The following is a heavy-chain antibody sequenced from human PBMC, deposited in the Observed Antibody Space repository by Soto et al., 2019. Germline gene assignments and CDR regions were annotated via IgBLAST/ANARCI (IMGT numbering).Heavy chain of an antibody. CDR2: FDPEDGET. J-gene: IGHJ6*03. V-gene: IGHV1-24*01. CDR1: GYTLTELS. D-gene: IGHD1-7*01. Sequence: QVQLVQSGAEVKKPGASVKVSCKVSGYTLTELSMHWVRQAPGKGLEWMGGFDPEDGETIYAQKFQGRVTMTEDTSTDTAYMELSSLRSEDTAVYYCATAWVREVPAANRYNWNYEFRRSYYYYYMDVWGKGTTVTVSS. CDR3: ATAWVREVPAANRYNWNYEFRRSYYYYYMDV.